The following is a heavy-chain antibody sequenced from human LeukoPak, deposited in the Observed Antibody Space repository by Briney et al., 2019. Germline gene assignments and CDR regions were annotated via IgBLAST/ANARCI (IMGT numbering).Heavy chain of an antibody. V-gene: IGHV1-18*01. Sequence: ASVKVSCKASGYTFTTYGISWVRQAPGQGLEWMGWISGYNGNTNYAQNFQGRVTMTTDTSTSTAYMEMGSLRYDDTAVYYCARVMLRGGQDAFDIWGLGTMVTVSS. CDR2: ISGYNGNT. D-gene: IGHD3-10*02. CDR3: ARVMLRGGQDAFDI. CDR1: GYTFTTYG. J-gene: IGHJ3*02.